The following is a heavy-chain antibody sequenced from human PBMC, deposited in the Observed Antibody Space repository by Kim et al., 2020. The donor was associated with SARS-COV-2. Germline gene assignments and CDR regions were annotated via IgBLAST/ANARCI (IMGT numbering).Heavy chain of an antibody. D-gene: IGHD3-22*01. V-gene: IGHV3-30*04. Sequence: GGSLRLSCAASGFTFSSYAMHWVRQAPGKGLEWVAVISYDGSNKYYADSVKGRFTISRDNSKNTLYLQMNSLRAEDTAVYYCARETIYYDSIGRRGFDY. CDR2: ISYDGSNK. CDR1: GFTFSSYA. CDR3: ARETIYYDSIGRRGFDY. J-gene: IGHJ4*01.